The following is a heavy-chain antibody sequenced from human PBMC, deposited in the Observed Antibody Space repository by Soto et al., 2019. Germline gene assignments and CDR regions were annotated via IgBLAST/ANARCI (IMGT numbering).Heavy chain of an antibody. CDR2: ISPNGDST. CDR3: AKVRLTDYLRYAPHL. V-gene: IGHV3-23*01. Sequence: PGGSLRLSCAASGFTFNNYAMNWVRQAPGRGLEWVSIISPNGDSTYYADSVKGRFTISRDNSQSTVFLQMNSLRAEDTAIYFCAKVRLTDYLRYAPHLWGQGTLVTVSS. CDR1: GFTFNNYA. D-gene: IGHD2-8*01. J-gene: IGHJ3*01.